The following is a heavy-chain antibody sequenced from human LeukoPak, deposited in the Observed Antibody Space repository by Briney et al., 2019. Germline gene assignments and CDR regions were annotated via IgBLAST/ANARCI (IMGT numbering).Heavy chain of an antibody. CDR1: GGSISSSNW. CDR3: VRAMDV. J-gene: IGHJ6*02. CDR2: IKQDGSEK. V-gene: IGHV3-7*03. Sequence: GTLSLTCAVSGGSISSSNWWSWVRQAPGKGLEWVANIKQDGSEKYYVDSVKGRFTISRDNAKNSLYLQMNSLRAEDTAVFYCVRAMDVWGQGTTVTVSS.